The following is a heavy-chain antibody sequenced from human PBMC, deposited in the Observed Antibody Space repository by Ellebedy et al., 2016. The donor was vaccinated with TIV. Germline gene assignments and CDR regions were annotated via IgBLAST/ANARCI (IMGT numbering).Heavy chain of an antibody. CDR1: GFTLSTYA. D-gene: IGHD2-15*01. CDR2: ISRSGSGT. Sequence: GESLKIPCEAPGFTLSTYAMTWVRQAPGKGLEWVPGISRSGSGTYYADSVKGRFTISRDSSKNTLYLQMNSLRVEDTAVYYCSGGGGCGGGTCYYPDFWGQGTLVTVSS. V-gene: IGHV3-23*01. CDR3: SGGGGCGGGTCYYPDF. J-gene: IGHJ4*02.